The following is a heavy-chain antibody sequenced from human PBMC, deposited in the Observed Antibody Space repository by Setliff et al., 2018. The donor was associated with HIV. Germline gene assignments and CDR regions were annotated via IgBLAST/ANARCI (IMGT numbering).Heavy chain of an antibody. CDR2: IYYSGRT. J-gene: IGHJ4*02. CDR1: GGSISSSSYY. V-gene: IGHV4-39*01. Sequence: PSETLSLTCTVSGGSISSSSYYWGWIRQPPGKGLEWIGSIYYSGRTYYNPSLKSRLTISVDTSKSQFSLKLTSVTAADTAVYYCARQMTIPGVAVTPVDYWGQGALVTVSS. CDR3: ARQMTIPGVAVTPVDY. D-gene: IGHD3-3*01.